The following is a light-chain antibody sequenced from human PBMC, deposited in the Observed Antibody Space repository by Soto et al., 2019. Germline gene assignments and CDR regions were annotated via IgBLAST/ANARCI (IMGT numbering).Light chain of an antibody. Sequence: DLQMTQSPSTLSASVGDRVTITCRASQSISSWLAWYQQKPGKAPKLLIYDASSLESGVQSRFSGSGSGTEFTLTISSLQPDDFATYYCQQYNSYWTFGQGTKVDIK. CDR3: QQYNSYWT. J-gene: IGKJ1*01. CDR2: DAS. V-gene: IGKV1-5*01. CDR1: QSISSW.